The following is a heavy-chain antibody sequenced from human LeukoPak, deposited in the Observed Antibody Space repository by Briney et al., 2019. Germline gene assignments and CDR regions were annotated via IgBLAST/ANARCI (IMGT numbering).Heavy chain of an antibody. Sequence: GEPLKISCKGSGYSFTSYWIGWVRQMPGKGLEWMGIIYPGDSDTRYSPSFQGQVTISADKSISTAYLQWSSLRSEDTAVYYCGADLTMVRGVPRWFDPWGQGTLVTVSS. CDR2: IYPGDSDT. V-gene: IGHV5-51*01. D-gene: IGHD3-10*01. CDR1: GYSFTSYW. CDR3: GADLTMVRGVPRWFDP. J-gene: IGHJ5*02.